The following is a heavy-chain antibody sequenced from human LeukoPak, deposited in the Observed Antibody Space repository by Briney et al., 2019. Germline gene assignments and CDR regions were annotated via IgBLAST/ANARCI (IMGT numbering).Heavy chain of an antibody. V-gene: IGHV3-23*01. J-gene: IGHJ4*02. Sequence: GGSLRLSCAASGFTFSSYAMSWARQAPGKGLEWVSGISGNGGGTYYADSVKGRFTISRDNSKNTLYLQMNSLRAEDTAVYYCAPDLRGSAWSLDDWGQGTLVTVSS. D-gene: IGHD6-13*01. CDR3: APDLRGSAWSLDD. CDR2: ISGNGGGT. CDR1: GFTFSSYA.